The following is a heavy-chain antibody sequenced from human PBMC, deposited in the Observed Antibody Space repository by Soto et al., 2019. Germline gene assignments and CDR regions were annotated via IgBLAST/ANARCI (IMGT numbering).Heavy chain of an antibody. CDR1: GYTFTSYG. CDR2: ISPYNGNT. J-gene: IGHJ4*02. CDR3: ARDWSSIAAAGTERDY. D-gene: IGHD6-13*01. V-gene: IGHV1-18*01. Sequence: QVQLVQSGVEVKKPGASVKVSCKASGYTFTSYGISWVRQAPGQGLEWMGWISPYNGNTNYAQKLQGRVTMTTDTPTSAAYMELRGLKSDDTAVYYCARDWSSIAAAGTERDYWGQGTLVTVSS.